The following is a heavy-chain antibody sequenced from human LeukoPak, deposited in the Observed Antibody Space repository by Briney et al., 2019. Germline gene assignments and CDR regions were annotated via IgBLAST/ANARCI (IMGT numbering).Heavy chain of an antibody. CDR3: GRDPAMGAATYLDY. CDR1: AFSFSSYS. J-gene: IGHJ4*02. Sequence: PATSLSLSCTASAFSFSSYSMNWVRQPPGKGLEWMALISYDGGKKYNADSMKGRFTISRDNSKHTFFLQMNSLTADDTAFYYPGRDPAMGAATYLDYWGQETLVTVSS. V-gene: IGHV3-30*04. D-gene: IGHD2-15*01. CDR2: ISYDGGKK.